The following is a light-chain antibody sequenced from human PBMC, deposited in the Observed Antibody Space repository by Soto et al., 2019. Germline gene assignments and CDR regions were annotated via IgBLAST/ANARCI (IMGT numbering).Light chain of an antibody. CDR1: SSDVGGYNY. J-gene: IGLJ2*01. CDR3: SSYTTSSTLV. Sequence: QAVVTQPASVSGSPGQSITISCIGTSSDVGGYNYVSWYQQHPGKAPKLMIYEVTNRPSGVSNRFSGSKSDNTASLTISGLQAEDEADYFCSSYTTSSTLVFGGGTKLTVL. V-gene: IGLV2-14*01. CDR2: EVT.